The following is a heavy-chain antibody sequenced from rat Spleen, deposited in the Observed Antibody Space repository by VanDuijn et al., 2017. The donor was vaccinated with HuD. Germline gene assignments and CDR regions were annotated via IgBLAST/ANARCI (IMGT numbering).Heavy chain of an antibody. CDR1: GFTFSDYA. J-gene: IGHJ2*01. CDR2: IIYDGSST. D-gene: IGHD1-4*01. Sequence: EVQLVESGGGLVQPGGSLKLSCAASGFTFSDYAMAWVRQAPKKGLEWVATIIYDGSSTYYRDSVKGRFSVSRDNAKSTLYLQMDSLRSEDTATYYCTTGTTRVPFDYWGQGVMVTVSS. CDR3: TTGTTRVPFDY. V-gene: IGHV5-17*01.